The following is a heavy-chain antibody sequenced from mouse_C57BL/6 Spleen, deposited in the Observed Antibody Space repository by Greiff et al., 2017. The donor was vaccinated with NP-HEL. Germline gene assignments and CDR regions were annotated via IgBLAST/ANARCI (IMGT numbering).Heavy chain of an antibody. CDR3: ARRGDRSGYFDY. CDR1: GYTFTSYW. Sequence: QVQLQQPGAELVMPGASVKLSCKASGYTFTSYWMHWVKQRPGQGLEWIGEIDPSDSYTNYNQKFKGKSTLTVDKSSSTAYMQLRSLTSEDSAVYYSARRGDRSGYFDYWGQGTTLTVSS. V-gene: IGHV1-69*01. CDR2: IDPSDSYT. J-gene: IGHJ2*01. D-gene: IGHD3-2*02.